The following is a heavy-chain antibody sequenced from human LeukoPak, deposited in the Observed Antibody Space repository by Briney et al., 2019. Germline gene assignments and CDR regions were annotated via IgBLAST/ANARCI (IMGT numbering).Heavy chain of an antibody. Sequence: SETLSLTCTVSGVSISSHYWSWIRQPPGKGLEWIGYMFDSESTKDNPSLKCRITLSADTSKNQFSLRLSSVTAADTAMYYCATIKRGSIYGYFDFWGQGILVTVSS. CDR2: MFDSEST. CDR1: GVSISSHY. CDR3: ATIKRGSIYGYFDF. J-gene: IGHJ4*02. V-gene: IGHV4-59*11. D-gene: IGHD5-18*01.